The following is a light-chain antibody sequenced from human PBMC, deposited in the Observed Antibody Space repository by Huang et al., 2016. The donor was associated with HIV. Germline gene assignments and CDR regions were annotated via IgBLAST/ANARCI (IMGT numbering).Light chain of an antibody. CDR1: QTVSKY. CDR2: DAS. CDR3: QQRDNWPPMYT. V-gene: IGKV3-11*01. Sequence: EIVLTQSPDTLSLSPGERATLSCRASQTVSKYLAWYQHKPGQSPRLLIYDASKMAAGIPARFSGSGSGTDFTLSISSLEPEDFAVYYCQQRDNWPPMYTFGQGTKLEIK. J-gene: IGKJ2*01.